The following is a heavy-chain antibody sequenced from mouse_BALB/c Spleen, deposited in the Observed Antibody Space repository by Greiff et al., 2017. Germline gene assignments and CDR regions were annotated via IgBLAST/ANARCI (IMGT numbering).Heavy chain of an antibody. J-gene: IGHJ3*01. Sequence: VKLQESGPELVKPGASVKISCKASGYSFTSYYIHWVKQRPGQGLGWIGWIFPGSGNTKYNEKFKGKATLTADTSSSTAYMQLSSLTSEDSAVYFCERYYGSSLDFDYWGQGTLVTVSA. V-gene: IGHV1-66*01. CDR1: GYSFTSYY. CDR2: IFPGSGNT. CDR3: ERYYGSSLDFDY. D-gene: IGHD1-1*01.